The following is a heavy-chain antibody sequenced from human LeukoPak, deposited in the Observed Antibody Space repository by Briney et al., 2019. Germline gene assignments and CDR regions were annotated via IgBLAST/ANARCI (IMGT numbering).Heavy chain of an antibody. V-gene: IGHV4-39*01. CDR2: IYYSGST. D-gene: IGHD3-3*01. Sequence: SETLSLTCTVSGGSISSSSYYWGWIRQPPGKGLEWIGSIYYSGSTYHNPSLKSRVTISVDTSKNQFSLKLSSVTAADTAVYYCARGVEGYDFWSGYYARDYWGQGTLVTVSS. J-gene: IGHJ4*02. CDR1: GGSISSSSYY. CDR3: ARGVEGYDFWSGYYARDY.